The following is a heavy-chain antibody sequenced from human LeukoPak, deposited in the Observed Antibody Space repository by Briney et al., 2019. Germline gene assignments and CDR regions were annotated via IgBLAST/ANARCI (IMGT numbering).Heavy chain of an antibody. CDR2: IYYSGST. V-gene: IGHV4-59*01. J-gene: IGHJ6*03. Sequence: PSETLSLTCTVSGGSISNKYWSWIRQPPGKGLEWIGYIYYSGSTNYNPSLKSRVTILVDTSKNHFSLELSSATAADTAVYFCARGRVSSSTWYSTYYYYFYMDVWGKGTTVTVSS. D-gene: IGHD6-13*01. CDR3: ARGRVSSSTWYSTYYYYFYMDV. CDR1: GGSISNKY.